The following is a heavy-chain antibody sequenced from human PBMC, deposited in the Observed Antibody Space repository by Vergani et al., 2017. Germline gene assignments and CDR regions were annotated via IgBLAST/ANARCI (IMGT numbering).Heavy chain of an antibody. CDR1: VDSISIGGYY. CDR2: IFYSGST. Sequence: QLQESGPGLVKPSETLSLTCIFSVDSISIGGYYWTWIRQHPGKGLEWIGYIFYSGSTYYNPSLKSRVTMSVDTSKNQFSLKLSSVTAADTAVYFCAREVPAAISWYFDYWGQGTLVTVSS. V-gene: IGHV4-31*03. D-gene: IGHD2-2*02. J-gene: IGHJ4*02. CDR3: AREVPAAISWYFDY.